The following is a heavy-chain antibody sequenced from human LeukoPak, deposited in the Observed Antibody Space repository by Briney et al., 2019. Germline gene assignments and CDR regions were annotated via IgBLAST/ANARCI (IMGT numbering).Heavy chain of an antibody. CDR3: ARWAVYYYYMDV. J-gene: IGHJ6*03. CDR2: ISSSSSYI. CDR1: GFTFSSYS. Sequence: GGSLRLSCAASGFTFSSYSMNWVRQAPGKGLEWVSSISSSSSYIYYADSVKGRFTISRDNAKNSLYLQMNSLRAEDTAVYYCARWAVYYYYMDVWGKGTTVTVSS. V-gene: IGHV3-21*01. D-gene: IGHD6-19*01.